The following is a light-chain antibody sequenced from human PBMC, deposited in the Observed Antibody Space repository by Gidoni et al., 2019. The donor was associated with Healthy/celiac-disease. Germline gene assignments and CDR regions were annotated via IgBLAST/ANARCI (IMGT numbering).Light chain of an antibody. CDR2: DSS. J-gene: IGKJ1*01. CDR3: RQYDNLHWT. V-gene: IGKV1-33*01. CDR1: QDISNY. Sequence: DIQMTQSPSSLSASVGDRVTITCQASQDISNYFNWYQQKPGKAPKLLIYDSSNLETGVPSRFSRGGSGTDFTFTISSLQPEDIATYYCRQYDNLHWTFGQGTKVEIK.